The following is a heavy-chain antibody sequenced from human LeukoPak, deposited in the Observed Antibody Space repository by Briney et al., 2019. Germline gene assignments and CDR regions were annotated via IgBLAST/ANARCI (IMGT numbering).Heavy chain of an antibody. J-gene: IGHJ4*02. CDR2: IYYSGST. D-gene: IGHD1-26*01. V-gene: IGHV4-59*10. Sequence: PSETLSLTCAVYGGSFSGYYWNWIRQPAGKGLEWIGYIYYSGSTNYNPSLKSRVTMSVDTSKNQFSLKLSSLTAADTAVYYCARSVGATLPFDYWGQGTLVTFSS. CDR1: GGSFSGYY. CDR3: ARSVGATLPFDY.